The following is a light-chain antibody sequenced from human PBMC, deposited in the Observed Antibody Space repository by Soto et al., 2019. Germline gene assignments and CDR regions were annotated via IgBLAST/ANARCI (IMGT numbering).Light chain of an antibody. CDR2: DNN. Sequence: QSVLTQPPSVSAAPGQKVTISCSGSSSNFGNYYVFWYQHLPGTAPKLLIYDNNRRPSGIPDRFSGSKSGTSATLGITGLQTGDEADYYCGAWDNSLSVVVFGGGTKLTVL. CDR1: SSNFGNYY. CDR3: GAWDNSLSVVV. V-gene: IGLV1-51*01. J-gene: IGLJ2*01.